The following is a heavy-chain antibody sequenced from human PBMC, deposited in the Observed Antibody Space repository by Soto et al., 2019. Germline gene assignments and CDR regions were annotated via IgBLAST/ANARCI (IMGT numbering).Heavy chain of an antibody. CDR2: INHSGST. Sequence: QVQLQQWGAGLLKPSETLSLTCAVYGGSFSGYYWSWIRQPPGKGLEWIGEINHSGSTNYNPSLKSRVTISVDTSKNQFSLKLSSVTAADTAVYYCARLMGLQVVPAADDAFDIWGQGTMVTVSS. CDR1: GGSFSGYY. D-gene: IGHD2-2*01. V-gene: IGHV4-34*01. J-gene: IGHJ3*02. CDR3: ARLMGLQVVPAADDAFDI.